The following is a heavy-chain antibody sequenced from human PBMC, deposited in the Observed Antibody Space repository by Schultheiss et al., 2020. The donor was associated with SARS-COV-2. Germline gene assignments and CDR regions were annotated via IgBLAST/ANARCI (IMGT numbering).Heavy chain of an antibody. CDR2: IYHSGST. CDR3: ARMAFDSSGYYPNWFDP. CDR1: GGSFSGYY. D-gene: IGHD3-22*01. Sequence: SETLSLTCAVYGGSFSGYYWSWIRQPPGKGLEWIGSIYHSGSTYYNPSLKSRVTISVDTSKNQFSLKLSSVTAADTAVYYCARMAFDSSGYYPNWFDPWGQGTLVTVSS. V-gene: IGHV4-34*01. J-gene: IGHJ5*02.